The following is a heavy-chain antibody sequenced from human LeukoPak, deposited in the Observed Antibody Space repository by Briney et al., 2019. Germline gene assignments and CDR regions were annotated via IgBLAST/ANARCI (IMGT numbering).Heavy chain of an antibody. CDR1: GGSFSVYY. V-gene: IGHV4-34*01. J-gene: IGHJ4*02. D-gene: IGHD1-7*01. Sequence: SETLSLTCAVYGGSFSVYYWSWIRQPPGKGLEWIGEINHSGNTNYNPSLKSRVTISVDKSKNQFSLKLSSVTAADTAVYYCAREALLTGTNHDDYWGLGTLVTVSS. CDR2: INHSGNT. CDR3: AREALLTGTNHDDY.